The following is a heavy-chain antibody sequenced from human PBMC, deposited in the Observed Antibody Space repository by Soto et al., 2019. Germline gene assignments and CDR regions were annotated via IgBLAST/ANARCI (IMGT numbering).Heavy chain of an antibody. J-gene: IGHJ4*02. CDR2: INAIFGNA. D-gene: IGHD2-2*01. CDR3: ANDIIVIPGAKGLDY. Sequence: SVKVSCKASGGTFSSYAVSWVRQAPGQGIEWMGRINAIFGNANYAQKLQGRVTITADASLSTGYMELSSLRSEDTAVYYCANDIIVIPGAKGLDYWGQGALVTVSS. V-gene: IGHV1-69*13. CDR1: GGTFSSYA.